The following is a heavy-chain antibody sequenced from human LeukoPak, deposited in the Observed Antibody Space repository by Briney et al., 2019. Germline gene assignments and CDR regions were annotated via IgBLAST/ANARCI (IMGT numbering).Heavy chain of an antibody. J-gene: IGHJ3*02. CDR1: GYSFTSYW. V-gene: IGHV5-51*01. Sequence: GESLKISCKGSGYSFTSYWIGWVRQMPGKDLEWMGIIYPGDSDTRYSPSFQGQVTISADKSISTAYLQWSSLKASDTAMYYCARHSDDYGDYVGDDAFDIWGQGTMVTVSS. CDR2: IYPGDSDT. CDR3: ARHSDDYGDYVGDDAFDI. D-gene: IGHD4-17*01.